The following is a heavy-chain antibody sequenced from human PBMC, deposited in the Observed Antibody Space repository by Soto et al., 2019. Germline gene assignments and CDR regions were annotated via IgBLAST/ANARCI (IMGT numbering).Heavy chain of an antibody. V-gene: IGHV1-69*01. CDR1: GGTFSSFV. CDR3: ATSKVGYSFGSPFDF. J-gene: IGHJ4*02. D-gene: IGHD5-18*01. CDR2: IIPSFNRP. Sequence: QVQLVQSGAEVKKPGSSVKVSCKASGGTFSSFVISWVRQAPGQGPEWMGGIIPSFNRPHYAQKFQGRVTITADESTTTSSMELSSLRSGDTAVYYCATSKVGYSFGSPFDFWGQGTLVTVSS.